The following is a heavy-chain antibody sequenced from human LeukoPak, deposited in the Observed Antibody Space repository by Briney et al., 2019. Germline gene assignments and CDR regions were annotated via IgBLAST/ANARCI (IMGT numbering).Heavy chain of an antibody. V-gene: IGHV3-21*01. J-gene: IGHJ4*02. Sequence: PGGSLRLSCAASGFTFSSYSMNWVRQAPGKGLEWVSSISSSSSYIYYADSLKGRFTISRDNAKNSLYLQMNSLRAEDTAVYYCARDISSGWYSFDYWGQGTLVTVSS. CDR2: ISSSSSYI. CDR1: GFTFSSYS. D-gene: IGHD6-19*01. CDR3: ARDISSGWYSFDY.